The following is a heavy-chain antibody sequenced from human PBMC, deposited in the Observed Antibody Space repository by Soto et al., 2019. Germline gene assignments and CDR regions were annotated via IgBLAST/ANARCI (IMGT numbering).Heavy chain of an antibody. J-gene: IGHJ6*02. Sequence: GGSLRLSCAASGFTFSNACMNWVRQAPGKGLEWVGRIKSKTDGGTTDSAAPVKGRFTISRDDSRNTLYLQMNSLKIEDTALYYCTTAPASGLVAMDVWGQGTTVTVSS. D-gene: IGHD2-8*02. CDR1: GFTFSNAC. CDR3: TTAPASGLVAMDV. CDR2: IKSKTDGGTT. V-gene: IGHV3-15*07.